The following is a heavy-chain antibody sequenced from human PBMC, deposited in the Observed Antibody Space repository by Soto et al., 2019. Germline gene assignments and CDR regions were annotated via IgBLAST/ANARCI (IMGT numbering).Heavy chain of an antibody. J-gene: IGHJ4*02. V-gene: IGHV1-69*06. CDR1: GGNSNSYS. CDR2: IVPLSGTP. CDR3: ARDWGKMSRGGFFAY. D-gene: IGHD3-16*01. Sequence: QVRLVQSGAEVKKPGSSVKLSCKVSGGNSNSYSIAWVRQAPGQGLQWLGTIVPLSGTPNHAQQFQARVTITADTSTNTASLDLSGLRPGDTAIYYCARDWGKMSRGGFFAYWGQGSLVTISS.